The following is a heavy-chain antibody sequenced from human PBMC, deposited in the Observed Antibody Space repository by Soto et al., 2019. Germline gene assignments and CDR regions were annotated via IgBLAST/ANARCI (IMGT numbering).Heavy chain of an antibody. D-gene: IGHD6-19*01. CDR2: INHSGST. J-gene: IGHJ3*02. CDR3: AGRWLVRGKAFDI. Sequence: TTCLPCAVYGGSFSGYYCSRILQPPGKGLEWIGEINHSGSTNYNPSLKSRVTISVDTSKNQFSLKLSSVTAADTAVYYCAGRWLVRGKAFDILGQGTMVTGSS. V-gene: IGHV4-34*01. CDR1: GGSFSGYY.